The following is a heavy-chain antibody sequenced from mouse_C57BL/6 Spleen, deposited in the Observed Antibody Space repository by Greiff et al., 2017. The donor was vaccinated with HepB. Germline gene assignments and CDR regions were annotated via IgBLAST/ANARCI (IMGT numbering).Heavy chain of an antibody. J-gene: IGHJ2*01. Sequence: VQLKQSGAELVRPGASVKLSCTASGFNIKDDYMHWVKQRPEQGLEWIGWIDPENGDTEYASKFQGKATITADTSSNTAYLQLSSLTSEDTAVYYCTTSNWEGYFDYWGQGTTLTVAS. CDR2: IDPENGDT. CDR1: GFNIKDDY. D-gene: IGHD4-1*02. CDR3: TTSNWEGYFDY. V-gene: IGHV14-4*01.